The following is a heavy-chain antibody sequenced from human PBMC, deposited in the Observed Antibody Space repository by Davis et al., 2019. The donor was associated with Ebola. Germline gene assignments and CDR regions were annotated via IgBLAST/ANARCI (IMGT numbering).Heavy chain of an antibody. CDR3: ARAWYYYDSSGYHY. CDR2: IKQDGSEK. V-gene: IGHV3-7*03. J-gene: IGHJ4*02. Sequence: GESLKISCAASGFTFSSYWMSWVRQAPGKGLEWVANIKQDGSEKYYVDSVKGRFTISRDNAKNSLYLQMNSLRAEDTAVYYCARAWYYYDSSGYHYWGQGTLVTVSS. D-gene: IGHD3-22*01. CDR1: GFTFSSYW.